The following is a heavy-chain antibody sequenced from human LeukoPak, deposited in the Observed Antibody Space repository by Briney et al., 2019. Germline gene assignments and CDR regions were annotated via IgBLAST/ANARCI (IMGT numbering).Heavy chain of an antibody. CDR3: AKSNGYGLIDI. J-gene: IGHJ3*02. Sequence: SETLSLTCTVSGYSVSSGYFWGWIRQPPGKRLEWIGNMYHTGATYYNPSLKSRVTITIDTSRNQFSLKLNSVTAADTAVYYCAKSNGYGLIDIWGQGTMVTVSS. CDR1: GYSVSSGYF. V-gene: IGHV4-38-2*02. D-gene: IGHD3-22*01. CDR2: MYHTGAT.